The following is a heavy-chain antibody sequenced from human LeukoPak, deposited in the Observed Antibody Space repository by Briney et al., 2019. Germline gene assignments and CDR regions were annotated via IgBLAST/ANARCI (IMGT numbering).Heavy chain of an antibody. V-gene: IGHV4-39*01. D-gene: IGHD2-15*01. CDR3: ARHIGLPDAFDI. Sequence: SETLSLTCTVSGGSISSSSYYWGWLRQPPGKGLEWIGSIYYSGSTYYNPSLKSRVTISVDTFKNQFSLKLSSVTAADTAVYYCARHIGLPDAFDIWGQGTMVTVSS. J-gene: IGHJ3*02. CDR1: GGSISSSSYY. CDR2: IYYSGST.